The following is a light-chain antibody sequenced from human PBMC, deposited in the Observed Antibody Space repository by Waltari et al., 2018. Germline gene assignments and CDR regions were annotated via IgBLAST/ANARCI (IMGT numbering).Light chain of an antibody. Sequence: DIQMTQSPSTLAASVGDRVTITCRDSQSISCWLAWYQQKPGKAPKLLIYKASTLGRGIPSRFSGSGSGTEFTLTISSLQPDDFATYYCQQYNTNSPWTFGQGTKVEIK. CDR3: QQYNTNSPWT. J-gene: IGKJ1*01. V-gene: IGKV1-5*03. CDR2: KAS. CDR1: QSISCW.